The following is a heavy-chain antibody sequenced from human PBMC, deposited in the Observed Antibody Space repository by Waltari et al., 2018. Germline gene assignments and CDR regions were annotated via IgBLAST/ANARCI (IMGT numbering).Heavy chain of an antibody. Sequence: EVQRVESGGGLVQPGGSRRLASGAPGFSFSRYWLSWVRQTPGKGLEWVANINYDGSQKYYVYSVKGRFTISRDNAKNSVYLQMNSLRVEDTAVYYCAKSRGFEYWGQGTLITVSS. CDR1: GFSFSRYW. CDR3: AKSRGFEY. V-gene: IGHV3-7*01. J-gene: IGHJ4*02. D-gene: IGHD2-2*01. CDR2: INYDGSQK.